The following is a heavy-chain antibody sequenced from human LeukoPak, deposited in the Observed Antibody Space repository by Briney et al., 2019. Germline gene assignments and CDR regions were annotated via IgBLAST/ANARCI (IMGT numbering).Heavy chain of an antibody. CDR2: INAGNGNT. J-gene: IGHJ6*02. V-gene: IGHV1-3*01. Sequence: GASVKVSCKASGYTLTSYAMHWVRQAPGQRLEWMGWINAGNGNTKYSQKFQGRVTITADKSTSTAYMELSSLRSEDTAVYYCATGPRGSYYYYGMDVWGQGTTVTVSS. CDR1: GYTLTSYA. CDR3: ATGPRGSYYYYGMDV. D-gene: IGHD1-26*01.